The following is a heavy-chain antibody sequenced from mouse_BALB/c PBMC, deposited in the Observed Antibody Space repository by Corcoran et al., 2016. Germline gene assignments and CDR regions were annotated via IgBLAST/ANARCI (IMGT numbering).Heavy chain of an antibody. D-gene: IGHD2-4*01. CDR2: IDPANGNT. J-gene: IGHJ3*01. CDR3: ARDYYDYFAY. V-gene: IGHV14-3*02. CDR1: GFNIKDTY. Sequence: EVQLQQSGAELVKPGAPVKLSCTAAGFNIKDTYMHWVKQRPEQGLEWIGRIDPANGNTKYDPKFQGKATITTDTSSNTAYLQLSSLTSEDTAVYYCARDYYDYFAYWGQGTLVTVSA.